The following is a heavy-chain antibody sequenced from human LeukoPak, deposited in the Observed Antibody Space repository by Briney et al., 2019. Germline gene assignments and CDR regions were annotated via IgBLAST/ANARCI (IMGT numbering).Heavy chain of an antibody. CDR3: ARDKDTVTTRIFDY. V-gene: IGHV3-30*03. D-gene: IGHD4-17*01. CDR2: ISYDGSNI. Sequence: GGSLRLSCAASGFTFSSYWLNWVRQAPGKGLEWVAVISYDGSNIYYADSVKGRFTISRDNSKNTLYLQMNSLRAEDTALYYCARDKDTVTTRIFDYWGQGTLVTVSS. CDR1: GFTFSSYW. J-gene: IGHJ4*02.